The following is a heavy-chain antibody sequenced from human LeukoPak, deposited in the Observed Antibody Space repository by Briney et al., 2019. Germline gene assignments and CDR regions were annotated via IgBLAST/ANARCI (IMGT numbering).Heavy chain of an antibody. CDR3: ARDRTGGYYYYMDV. Sequence: SETLSLTCTVSGDSISNYYWSWIRQPAGQGLEWIGRIYTSGSTSYYPSLKSRVTVSVDTSKNQFSLKLSSVTAADTAVYYCARDRTGGYYYYMDVWGKGTTVTVSS. J-gene: IGHJ6*03. V-gene: IGHV4-4*07. CDR1: GDSISNYY. D-gene: IGHD3/OR15-3a*01. CDR2: IYTSGST.